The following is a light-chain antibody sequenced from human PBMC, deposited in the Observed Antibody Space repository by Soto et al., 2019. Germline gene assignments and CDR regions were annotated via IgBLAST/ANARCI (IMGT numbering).Light chain of an antibody. CDR3: NSYTSRSAFV. Sequence: QSVLTQPASVSGSPGQSITISCTGTSSDVGAYNYVSWYQQHPDNAPKLIIFDVTNRPSGASNRFSGSKSGNTASLTISGLQAEDEADYYCNSYTSRSAFVFGTGTKLTVL. J-gene: IGLJ1*01. CDR2: DVT. V-gene: IGLV2-14*03. CDR1: SSDVGAYNY.